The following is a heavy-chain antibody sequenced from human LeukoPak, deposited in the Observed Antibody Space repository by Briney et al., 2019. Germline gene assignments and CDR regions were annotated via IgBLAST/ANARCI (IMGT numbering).Heavy chain of an antibody. CDR1: GDSISSSHYY. CDR3: VRDYSNFVQGD. V-gene: IGHV4-39*02. Sequence: SETLSLTCTVSGDSISSSHYYWGWVRQSPGKGLEWIGSIYSGGETHYNPSLNSRVTIFLDTSKNRFSLNLISVTATDTAVYYCVRDYSNFVQGDWGQGTLVTVSS. D-gene: IGHD4-11*01. J-gene: IGHJ4*02. CDR2: IYSGGET.